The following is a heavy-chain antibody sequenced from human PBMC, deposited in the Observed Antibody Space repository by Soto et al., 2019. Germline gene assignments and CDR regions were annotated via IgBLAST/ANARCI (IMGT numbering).Heavy chain of an antibody. V-gene: IGHV6-1*01. CDR2: TYYRSKWYN. D-gene: IGHD6-19*01. J-gene: IGHJ4*02. CDR1: GDSVSSNSAA. CDR3: MRDRPAVTGIFDY. Sequence: SQTLSLTCAISGDSVSSNSAAWNWIRQSPSRGLEWLGRTYYRSKWYNDYAVSVKSRITINPDTSKNQFSLKLNSVTAADTAVYYCMRDRPAVTGIFDYWGQGALVTVSS.